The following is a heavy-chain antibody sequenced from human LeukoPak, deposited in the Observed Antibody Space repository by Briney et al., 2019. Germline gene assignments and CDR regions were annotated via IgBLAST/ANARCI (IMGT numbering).Heavy chain of an antibody. Sequence: RRASVKVSWKASGYTFTSYAMHWVRQAPEQRLEWMGWINAGNGNTRYSQNFQGRVTFTRDTSASTAYMELSSLRSEDTAVYYCARTYSGYDYYFDYWGQGTLVTVSS. CDR1: GYTFTSYA. V-gene: IGHV1-3*01. CDR2: INAGNGNT. D-gene: IGHD5-12*01. J-gene: IGHJ4*02. CDR3: ARTYSGYDYYFDY.